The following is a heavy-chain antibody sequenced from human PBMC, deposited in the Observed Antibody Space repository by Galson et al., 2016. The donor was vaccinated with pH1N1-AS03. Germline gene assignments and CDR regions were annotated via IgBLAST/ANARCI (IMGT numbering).Heavy chain of an antibody. CDR1: GDSINSSPYY. D-gene: IGHD1-26*01. CDR3: ARHVSGSYPINLDY. V-gene: IGHV4-39*07. Sequence: LSLTCTVSGDSINSSPYYWGWIRQPPGKGLEWIGTIYYRGATYYSPSLKGRVTISIDTSKNQFSLNLRSVTAADTAVYYCARHVSGSYPINLDYWGQGTLVIVSS. CDR2: IYYRGAT. J-gene: IGHJ4*02.